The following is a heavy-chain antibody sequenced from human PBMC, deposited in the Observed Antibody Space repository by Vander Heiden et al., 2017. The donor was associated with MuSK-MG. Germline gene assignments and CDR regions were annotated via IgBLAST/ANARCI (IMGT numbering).Heavy chain of an antibody. J-gene: IGHJ6*02. V-gene: IGHV3-74*01. CDR2: INSDGSST. D-gene: IGHD4-4*01. CDR3: ARGDSNYGNYYYYGMDV. Sequence: EVQLGESGGGLVQRGGSLGLSCAASGFTVSSDWMHGIHKAPGRGLVWDSRINSDGSSTSYADSVKGRFTISSDNAKNTLYLQMNSLRAEDTAVYYCARGDSNYGNYYYYGMDVWGQGTTVTVSS. CDR1: GFTVSSDW.